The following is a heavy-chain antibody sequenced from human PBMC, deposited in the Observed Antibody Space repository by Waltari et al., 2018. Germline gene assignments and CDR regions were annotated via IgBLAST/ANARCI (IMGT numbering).Heavy chain of an antibody. Sequence: QVQLVQSGAEVKKPGSSVKVSCKASGGTFSSYAISWVRQAPGHGLEWMGGIIPMFGTANYAQKFQGRVTITTDESTSTAYMELSSLRSEDTAVYYCARQGVAAARNYYYYGMDVWGQGTTVTVSS. CDR2: IIPMFGTA. CDR3: ARQGVAAARNYYYYGMDV. J-gene: IGHJ6*02. D-gene: IGHD2-15*01. CDR1: GGTFSSYA. V-gene: IGHV1-69*05.